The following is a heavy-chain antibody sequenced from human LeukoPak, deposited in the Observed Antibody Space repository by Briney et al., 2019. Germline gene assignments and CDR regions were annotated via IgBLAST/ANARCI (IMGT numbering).Heavy chain of an antibody. V-gene: IGHV3-23*01. D-gene: IGHD4-17*01. CDR3: ARDPNGNYVGAFEM. CDR2: ILSGGDVF. CDR1: GFSFSSFA. J-gene: IGHJ3*02. Sequence: GGSLRLSCAASGFSFSSFAMMWVRQAPGMGLELISAILSGGDVFFYGDSVRGRFTISKDDSTNTLFLQMNNLRADDSAVYYCARDPNGNYVGAFEMWGPGTTVTVSS.